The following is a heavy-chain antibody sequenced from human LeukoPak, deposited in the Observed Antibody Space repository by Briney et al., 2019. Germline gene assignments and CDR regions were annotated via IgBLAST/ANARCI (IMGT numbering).Heavy chain of an antibody. D-gene: IGHD3-22*01. V-gene: IGHV5-51*01. CDR1: GYSFTSYW. CDR2: IYPGGSDT. J-gene: IGHJ4*02. Sequence: GESLKISCKGSGYSFTSYWIGWVRQMPGKGLEWMGIIYPGGSDTRYSPSFQGQVAISADKSISTAYLQWSSLKASDTAMYYCASQTYDSSGYYYYFDYWGQGTLVTVSS. CDR3: ASQTYDSSGYYYYFDY.